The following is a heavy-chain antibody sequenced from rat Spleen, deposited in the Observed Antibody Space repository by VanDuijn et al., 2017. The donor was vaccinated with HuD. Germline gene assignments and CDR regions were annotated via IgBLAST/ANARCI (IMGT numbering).Heavy chain of an antibody. CDR2: ISYEGSNT. CDR1: GFTFSDYF. J-gene: IGHJ2*01. Sequence: EVQLVESGGDLVQPGRSLKLSCAASGFTFSDYFMAWVRQAPKKGLEWVASISYEGSNTYNGDSVKGRFTSARDNAKSTLYLQMNSLRSKDTATDYCARPSGYRRYYCDYWGQGVMVTVSS. V-gene: IGHV5-22*01. D-gene: IGHD4-3*01. CDR3: ARPSGYRRYYCDY.